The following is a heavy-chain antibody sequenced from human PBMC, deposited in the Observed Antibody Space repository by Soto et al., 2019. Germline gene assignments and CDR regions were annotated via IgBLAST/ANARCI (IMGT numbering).Heavy chain of an antibody. CDR1: GFTFSSYA. J-gene: IGHJ4*02. D-gene: IGHD2-15*01. V-gene: IGHV3-23*01. CDR2: VSIGGST. Sequence: GGSLRLSCAASGFTFSSYATGWVRQGPGKGLEWVAVVSIGGSTHYADSVRGRFTISRDNSKNTLSLQMNSLTAEDTAVYFCAKRRGAGGHLDYWGQGALVTVSS. CDR3: AKRRGAGGHLDY.